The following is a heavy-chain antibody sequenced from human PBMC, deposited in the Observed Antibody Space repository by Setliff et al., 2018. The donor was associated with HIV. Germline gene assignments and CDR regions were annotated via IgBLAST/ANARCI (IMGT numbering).Heavy chain of an antibody. V-gene: IGHV1-69*11. CDR3: ARDLDEAVKDADNYVPLDL. Sequence: SVKVSCKAAGGTFNNYVFSWVRKAPGRGLEWIGTIIPILDTTNYAQKFQDRVTITTDESTSTAYMELRSLTSEDTAVYYCARDLDEAVKDADNYVPLDLWGQGTLVTSPQ. CDR2: IIPILDTT. D-gene: IGHD3-16*01. CDR1: GGTFNNYV. J-gene: IGHJ5*02.